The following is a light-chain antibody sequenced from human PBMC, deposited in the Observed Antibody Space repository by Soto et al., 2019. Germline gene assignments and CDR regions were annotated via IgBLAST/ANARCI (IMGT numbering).Light chain of an antibody. Sequence: SQYLVYNLAWYQHNPAQPPRLLIFGASTRANGIPARFSGSGSGTAFTLTLSSLQSEDFAVYYCQQDPHWPPITFAQGTRLEI. CDR2: GAS. V-gene: IGKV3D-15*01. CDR1: QYLVYN. J-gene: IGKJ5*01. CDR3: QQDPHWPPIT.